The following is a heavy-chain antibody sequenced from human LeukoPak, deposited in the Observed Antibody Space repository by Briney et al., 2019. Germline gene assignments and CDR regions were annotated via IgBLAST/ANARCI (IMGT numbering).Heavy chain of an antibody. CDR2: IYHSGSI. J-gene: IGHJ6*03. CDR1: EFSIINIYY. V-gene: IGHV4-38-2*02. CDR3: ARHVWGSISYMDV. D-gene: IGHD6-6*01. Sequence: PSETLSLTCTVSEFSIINIYYWGWIRQPPGKGLEGIGSIYHSGSIYYNPSLSSRCTISVDTSKNQSSLRLSSVTAADTAVYYCARHVWGSISYMDVWGKGTTVTVSS.